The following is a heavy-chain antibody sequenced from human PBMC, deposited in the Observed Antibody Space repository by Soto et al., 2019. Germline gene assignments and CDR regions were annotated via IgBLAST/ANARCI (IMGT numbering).Heavy chain of an antibody. CDR3: ARGPPSGYCSSTSCQQFDP. V-gene: IGHV1-69*13. Sequence: SVKVSCKASGGTFSSYAISWVRQAPGQGLEWMGGIIPIFGTANYAQKFQGRVTITADGSTSTAYMELSSLRSEDTAVYYCARGPPSGYCSSTSCQQFDPWGQGTLVTVSS. CDR2: IIPIFGTA. D-gene: IGHD2-2*01. J-gene: IGHJ5*02. CDR1: GGTFSSYA.